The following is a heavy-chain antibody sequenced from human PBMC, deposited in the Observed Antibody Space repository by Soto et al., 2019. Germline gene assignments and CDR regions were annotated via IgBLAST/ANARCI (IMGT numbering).Heavy chain of an antibody. CDR2: IYYSGTT. Sequence: SETLSLTCSVSGGSIISDYWTWIRQSPGKGLEWVGHIYYSGTTSYNPSLESRVTISVDTPNNQFSLNLKSVTAADTAVYYCARVRSTMDVWGQGTTVTVSS. D-gene: IGHD1-26*01. J-gene: IGHJ6*02. V-gene: IGHV4-59*01. CDR1: GGSIISDY. CDR3: ARVRSTMDV.